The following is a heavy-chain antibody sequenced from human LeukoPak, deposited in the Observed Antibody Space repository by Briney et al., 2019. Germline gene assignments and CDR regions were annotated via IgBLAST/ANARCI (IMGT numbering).Heavy chain of an antibody. CDR1: GFTFSSYA. CDR3: AKDGTYYDFWSGYWAGNYFDY. V-gene: IGHV3-30-3*01. J-gene: IGHJ4*02. D-gene: IGHD3-3*01. Sequence: GGSLRLSCAASGFTFSSYAMHWVRQAPGKGLEWVAVISYGGSNKYYADSVKGRFTISRDNSKNTLYLQMNSLRAEDTAVYYCAKDGTYYDFWSGYWAGNYFDYWGQGTLVTVSS. CDR2: ISYGGSNK.